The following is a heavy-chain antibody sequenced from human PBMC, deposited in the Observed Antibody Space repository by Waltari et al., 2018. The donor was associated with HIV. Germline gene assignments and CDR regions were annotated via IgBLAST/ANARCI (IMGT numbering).Heavy chain of an antibody. CDR2: IIPIFGTA. CDR3: AGRFLEYPPYFTEWDY. V-gene: IGHV1-69*06. D-gene: IGHD3-3*01. Sequence: QVQLVQSGAEVKKPGSSVKVSCKASGGTFSSYAISWVRQAPGQGLEWMGVIIPIFGTANYAQKFQGRVTITADKSTSTAYMELSSLRSEDTAVYYCAGRFLEYPPYFTEWDYWGQGTLVTVSS. J-gene: IGHJ4*02. CDR1: GGTFSSYA.